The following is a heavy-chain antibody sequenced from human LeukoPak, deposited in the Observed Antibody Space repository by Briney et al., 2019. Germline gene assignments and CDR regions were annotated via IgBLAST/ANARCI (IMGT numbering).Heavy chain of an antibody. CDR3: ARDSGWNLDY. CDR2: ISYDGSNK. Sequence: PGGSLRLSCAASRFTFSSYAMSWVRQTPGKGPEWVAVISYDGSNKFYADSVKGRFSISRDNSKNTLSLQMNSLRPEDTAVYYCARDSGWNLDYWGQGTLVTVSS. CDR1: RFTFSSYA. V-gene: IGHV3-30-3*01. J-gene: IGHJ4*02. D-gene: IGHD1-1*01.